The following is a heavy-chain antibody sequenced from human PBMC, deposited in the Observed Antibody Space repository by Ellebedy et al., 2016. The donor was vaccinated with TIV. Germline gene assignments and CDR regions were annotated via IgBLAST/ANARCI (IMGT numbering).Heavy chain of an antibody. V-gene: IGHV3-23*01. CDR1: GFTFSPYA. J-gene: IGHJ4*02. D-gene: IGHD5-18*01. CDR3: AKDRTPGDGYWVFDN. CDR2: IVGSGA. Sequence: PGGSLRLSCAASGFTFSPYAMAWVRQAPGKGLEWVSCIVGSGAQKYADSVKGRFTISRDNSKRTVDLQMNSLRAEDTAVYFCAKDRTPGDGYWVFDNWGQGTLVSVSS.